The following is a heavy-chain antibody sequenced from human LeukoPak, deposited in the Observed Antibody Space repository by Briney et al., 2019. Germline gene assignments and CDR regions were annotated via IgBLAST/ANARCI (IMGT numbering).Heavy chain of an antibody. CDR3: AKWYCKSTSCYSRLVIPDAFDI. Sequence: PGGSLRLSCAASGFTFSSYAMSWVRQAPGKGLEWVSAISGSGGSTHYADSVKGRFTISRDNSKNTLYLQMNSLRAEDTAVYYCAKWYCKSTSCYSRLVIPDAFDIWGQGTMVTVSS. J-gene: IGHJ3*02. D-gene: IGHD2-2*02. CDR2: ISGSGGST. V-gene: IGHV3-23*01. CDR1: GFTFSSYA.